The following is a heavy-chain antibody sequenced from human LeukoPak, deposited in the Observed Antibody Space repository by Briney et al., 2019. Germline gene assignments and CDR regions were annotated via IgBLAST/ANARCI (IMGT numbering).Heavy chain of an antibody. Sequence: GGTLRLSCAASGFTFSSYAMSWVRQAPGKGLKWVSAISGSGGSTYYADSVKGRFTISRDNSKNTLYLQMNSLRAEDTAVYYCAKDGGSGWYRGYYFDYWGQGTLVTVSS. V-gene: IGHV3-23*01. J-gene: IGHJ4*02. CDR3: AKDGGSGWYRGYYFDY. D-gene: IGHD6-19*01. CDR2: ISGSGGST. CDR1: GFTFSSYA.